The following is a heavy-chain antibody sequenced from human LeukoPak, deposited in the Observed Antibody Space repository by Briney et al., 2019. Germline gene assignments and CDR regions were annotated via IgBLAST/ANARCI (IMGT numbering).Heavy chain of an antibody. CDR1: GFTFSSFG. CDR2: ISSVGTSD. Sequence: GGSLRLSCVASGFTFSSFGMHWVRQAPGKGLEWVALISSVGTSDYYADSLEGRFTISRDNSKNTLYLQMNSLRPEDTAMYYCAKLSYDSSAYHEDYWGQGTLVTVSS. D-gene: IGHD3-22*01. V-gene: IGHV3-30*18. J-gene: IGHJ4*02. CDR3: AKLSYDSSAYHEDY.